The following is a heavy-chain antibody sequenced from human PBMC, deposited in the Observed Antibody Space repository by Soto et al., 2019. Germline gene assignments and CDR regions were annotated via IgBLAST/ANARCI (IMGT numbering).Heavy chain of an antibody. CDR3: ATYPRPSVEGLSSWVAPFDY. J-gene: IGHJ4*02. D-gene: IGHD6-6*01. CDR2: IIPIHGIA. CDR1: GGTFSSYT. V-gene: IGHV1-69*02. Sequence: GASVKVSCKASGGTFSSYTISWVRQAPGQGLEWMGRIIPIHGIAKYAQKFQGRVTVTRAKSTTTAYMELSSLKSEDTAVYYCATYPRPSVEGLSSWVAPFDYWGQGSLVTVSS.